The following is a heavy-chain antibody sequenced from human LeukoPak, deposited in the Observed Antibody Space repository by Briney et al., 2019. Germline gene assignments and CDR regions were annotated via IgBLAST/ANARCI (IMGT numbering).Heavy chain of an antibody. CDR2: INPSGGST. D-gene: IGHD2-8*01. Sequence: ASVKVSCKTSGYTFISYYMHWVRQAPGQGLEWMGIINPSGGSTSYAQKFQGRVTMTRDTSTSTVYMELSSLRSEDTAVYYCARDRRGLSYGVCYPNYWGQGTLVTVSS. CDR3: ARDRRGLSYGVCYPNY. J-gene: IGHJ4*02. CDR1: GYTFISYY. V-gene: IGHV1-46*01.